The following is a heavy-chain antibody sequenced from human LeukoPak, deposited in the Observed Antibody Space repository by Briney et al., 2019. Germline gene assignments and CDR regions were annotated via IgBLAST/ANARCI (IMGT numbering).Heavy chain of an antibody. CDR1: GYSISSTTFY. CDR2: LSYSGST. D-gene: IGHD1-26*01. CDR3: ARERGNLRGDAFDI. V-gene: IGHV4-39*07. Sequence: SETLSLTCTVSGYSISSTTFYWGWIRQPPGKGLEWIGTLSYSGSTYYNPSLESRVTMSIDTSKNQFSLKLSSVTAADTAVYYCARERGNLRGDAFDIWGQGTMVTVSS. J-gene: IGHJ3*02.